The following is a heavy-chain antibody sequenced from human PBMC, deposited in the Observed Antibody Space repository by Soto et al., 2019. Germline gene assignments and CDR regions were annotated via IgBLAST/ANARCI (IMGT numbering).Heavy chain of an antibody. D-gene: IGHD2-2*01. CDR1: GFTFSSYS. J-gene: IGHJ4*02. V-gene: IGHV3-21*01. Sequence: GGSLRLSCAASGFTFSSYSMNWVRQAPGKGLEWVSSISSSSSYIYYADSVKGRFTISRDNAKNSLYLQMNSLRAEDTAVYYRARDRGDGLWPYQFDYWGQGTLVTVSS. CDR3: ARDRGDGLWPYQFDY. CDR2: ISSSSSYI.